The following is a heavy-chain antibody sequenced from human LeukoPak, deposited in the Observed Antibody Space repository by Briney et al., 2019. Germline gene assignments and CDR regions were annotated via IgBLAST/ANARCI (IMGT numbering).Heavy chain of an antibody. J-gene: IGHJ4*02. CDR3: ARAGTGTSVRWDY. CDR1: GYTFTSYY. D-gene: IGHD1-7*01. V-gene: IGHV1-46*01. CDR2: INPSGDST. Sequence: ASVKVSCKASGYTFTSYYMHWVRQAPGQGLEWMGIINPSGDSTSYAQKFQGTVTMTRDTSTSTVYMEVTSLRSEDTAVYYCARAGTGTSVRWDYWGERTLVTVSS.